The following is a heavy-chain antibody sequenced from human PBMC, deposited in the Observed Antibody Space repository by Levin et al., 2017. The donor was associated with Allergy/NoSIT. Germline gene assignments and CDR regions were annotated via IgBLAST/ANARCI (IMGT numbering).Heavy chain of an antibody. J-gene: IGHJ4*02. D-gene: IGHD3-16*02. V-gene: IGHV4-39*01. CDR1: GGSISSSSYY. Sequence: SQTLSLTCTISGGSISSSSYYWGWIRRPPGKGLEWIGSIDNSVSTYYNPSLKSRVTISVDTSKNQFSLNLRSVTAADTAVYYCERHEWDDHIWGSYRYSYFDYWGQGTLVSVSS. CDR3: ERHEWDDHIWGSYRYSYFDY. CDR2: IDNSVST.